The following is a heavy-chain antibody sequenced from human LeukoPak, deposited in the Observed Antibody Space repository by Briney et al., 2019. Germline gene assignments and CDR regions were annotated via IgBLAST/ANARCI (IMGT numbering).Heavy chain of an antibody. V-gene: IGHV3-9*01. D-gene: IGHD3-10*01. CDR3: AKGYYQTESPFDY. CDR2: ISWNSGSI. J-gene: IGHJ4*02. CDR1: GFTFDDYA. Sequence: GRSLRLSCAASGFTFDDYAMHWVRQAPGKGLEWVSGISWNSGSIGYADSVKGRFTISRDNAKNSLYLQMNSLRAEDTALYYCAKGYYQTESPFDYWGQGTLVTVSS.